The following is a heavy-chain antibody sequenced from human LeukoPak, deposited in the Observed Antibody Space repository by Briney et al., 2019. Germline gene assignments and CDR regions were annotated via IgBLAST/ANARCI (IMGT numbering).Heavy chain of an antibody. D-gene: IGHD2-15*01. CDR2: IIPIFGTA. Sequence: SVKVSCKASGGTFSSYAIGWVRQAPGQGLEWMGGIIPIFGTANYAQKFQGRVTITTDESTSTAYMELSSLRSEDTAVYYCARDYESATAVWFDPWGQGTLVTVSS. CDR3: ARDYESATAVWFDP. CDR1: GGTFSSYA. J-gene: IGHJ5*02. V-gene: IGHV1-69*05.